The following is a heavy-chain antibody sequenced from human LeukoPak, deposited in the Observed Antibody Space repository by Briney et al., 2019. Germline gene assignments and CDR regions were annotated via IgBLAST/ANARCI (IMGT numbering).Heavy chain of an antibody. CDR3: AKGGSGWYDFDY. V-gene: IGHV1-69*05. J-gene: IGHJ4*02. CDR2: IIPIFGTA. CDR1: GGTFSSYA. D-gene: IGHD6-19*01. Sequence: SVKASCKASGGTFSSYAISGVRQAPGQGLEWMGGIIPIFGTANYAQKFQGRVTITTDESTSTAYMELSSLRSEDTAVYYCAKGGSGWYDFDYWGQGTLVTVSS.